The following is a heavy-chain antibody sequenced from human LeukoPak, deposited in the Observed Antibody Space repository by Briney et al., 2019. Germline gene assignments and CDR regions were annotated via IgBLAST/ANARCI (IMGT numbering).Heavy chain of an antibody. V-gene: IGHV4-34*01. D-gene: IGHD3-10*01. Sequence: PSETLSLTCSFNGRAFTYYYWTWIRQPPGKGLEWIGEIHHSGSFKYSPSLKTRVTLSLDTSNNQFFLKLKSVTAADTAVYYCARVVRIRFGAFRVNWFDPWGQGTLVTVSS. CDR3: ARVVRIRFGAFRVNWFDP. CDR2: IHHSGSF. CDR1: GRAFTYYY. J-gene: IGHJ5*02.